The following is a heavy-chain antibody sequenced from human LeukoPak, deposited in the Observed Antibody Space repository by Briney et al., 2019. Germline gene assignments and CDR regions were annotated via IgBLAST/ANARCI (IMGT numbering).Heavy chain of an antibody. CDR1: GFTFDDYA. D-gene: IGHD6-19*01. CDR3: ANDTSSSPRGMDV. CDR2: ISWNSGSI. Sequence: PGGSLRLSCAASGFTFDDYAMHWVRQAPGKGLEWVSGISWNSGSIGYADSVKGRFTISRDNAKNSLYLQMNSLRAEDTALYYCANDTSSSPRGMDVWGQGTTVTVSS. V-gene: IGHV3-9*01. J-gene: IGHJ6*02.